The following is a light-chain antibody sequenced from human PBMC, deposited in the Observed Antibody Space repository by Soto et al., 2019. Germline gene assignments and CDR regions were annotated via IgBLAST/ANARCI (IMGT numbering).Light chain of an antibody. J-gene: IGKJ1*01. CDR1: QSVSSH. CDR3: QQYHDWPWT. CDR2: AGS. Sequence: EIVMTQSPATLSVSPGESATLSCRASQSVSSHLAWYRQEPGQAPRLLVYAGSTGATGVPARFRGSGSGTEFTLTISSRQSEDFAVYFCQQYHDWPWTFGQGSRVEIK. V-gene: IGKV3-15*01.